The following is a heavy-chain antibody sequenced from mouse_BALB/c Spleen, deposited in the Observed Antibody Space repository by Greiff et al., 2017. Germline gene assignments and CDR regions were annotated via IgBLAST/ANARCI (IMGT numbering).Heavy chain of an antibody. J-gene: IGHJ4*01. CDR1: GYSFTDYN. D-gene: IGHD1-1*01. CDR3: ARTPYYYGSSPYAMDY. Sequence: VQLKESGPELVKPGASVKVSCKASGYSFTDYNMYWVKQSHGKSLEWIGYIDPYNGGTSYNQKFKGKATLTVDKSSSTAFMHLNSLTSEDSAVYYCARTPYYYGSSPYAMDYWGQGTSVTVSS. V-gene: IGHV1S135*01. CDR2: IDPYNGGT.